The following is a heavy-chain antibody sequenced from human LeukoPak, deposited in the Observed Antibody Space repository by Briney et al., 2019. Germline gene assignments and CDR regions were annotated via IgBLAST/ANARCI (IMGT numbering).Heavy chain of an antibody. J-gene: IGHJ4*02. V-gene: IGHV3-21*04. CDR2: ITSGSSHI. D-gene: IGHD6-13*01. Sequence: GGSLRLSCAASGFTFSSYNMNWVRQTPGQGLEWVSSITSGSSHIYYADSVKGRFTISRDNSKNTLYLQMNSLRADDTAVYYCAKDRPTVYSSSWLHFLDSWGQGTLVTVSS. CDR1: GFTFSSYN. CDR3: AKDRPTVYSSSWLHFLDS.